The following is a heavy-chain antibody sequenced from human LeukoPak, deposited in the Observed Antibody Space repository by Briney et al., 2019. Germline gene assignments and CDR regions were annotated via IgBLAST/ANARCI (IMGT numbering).Heavy chain of an antibody. CDR3: AKIGYCRTTTCSGAFDY. CDR2: IYYSGSI. J-gene: IGHJ4*02. V-gene: IGHV4-28*05. CDR1: GYSISSSTW. Sequence: SDTLSLTCAVSGYSISSSTWWGWIRQPPGKGLEWIGYIYYSGSIYYNPSLKSRVTMSVDTSQNQFSLKLRSVTAVDTAVYYCAKIGYCRTTTCSGAFDYWGQGTLVTVSS. D-gene: IGHD2-2*03.